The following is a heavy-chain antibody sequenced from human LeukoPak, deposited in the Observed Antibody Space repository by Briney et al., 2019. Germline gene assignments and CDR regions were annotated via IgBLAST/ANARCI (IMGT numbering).Heavy chain of an antibody. V-gene: IGHV1-2*02. CDR3: ARDIMTTPTWDFDY. CDR2: INPNSGTT. Sequence: ASVKVSCKGSAYTFTGYYMHWVRQAPGQGLEWMGWINPNSGTTNYAQKFQGRVTVTSDTSIRTAYMELSRLESDDTAVYYCARDIMTTPTWDFDYWGQGTLVTVAS. J-gene: IGHJ4*02. D-gene: IGHD3-16*01. CDR1: AYTFTGYY.